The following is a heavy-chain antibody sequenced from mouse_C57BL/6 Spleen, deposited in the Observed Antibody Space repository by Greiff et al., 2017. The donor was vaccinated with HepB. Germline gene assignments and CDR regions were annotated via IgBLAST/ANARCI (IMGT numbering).Heavy chain of an antibody. CDR3: ARRGELYYYAMDY. CDR1: GFTFSSYG. CDR2: ISSGGSYT. J-gene: IGHJ4*01. Sequence: VQLKESGGDLVKPGGSLKLSCAASGFTFSSYGMSWVRQTPDKRLEWVATISSGGSYTYYPDSVKGRFTISRDNAKNTLYLQLSSLKSEDTAMYYCARRGELYYYAMDYWGQGTSVTVSS. V-gene: IGHV5-6*01.